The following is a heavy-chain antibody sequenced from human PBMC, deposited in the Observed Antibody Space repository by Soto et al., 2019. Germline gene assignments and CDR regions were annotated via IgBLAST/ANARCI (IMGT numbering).Heavy chain of an antibody. CDR2: IYYSGST. V-gene: IGHV4-59*01. D-gene: IGHD3-3*01. Sequence: PSETLSLTCTVSGGSISSYYWSWIRQPPGKGLEWIGYIYYSGSTNYNPSLKSRVTISVDTSKNQFSLKLSSVTAADTAVYYCARDGGREYYDFWSGYQYMDVSGKGTTVTVSS. CDR1: GGSISSYY. J-gene: IGHJ6*03. CDR3: ARDGGREYYDFWSGYQYMDV.